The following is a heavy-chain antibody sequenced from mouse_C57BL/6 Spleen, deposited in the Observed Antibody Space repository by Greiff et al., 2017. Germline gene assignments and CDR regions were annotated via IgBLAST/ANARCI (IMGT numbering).Heavy chain of an antibody. J-gene: IGHJ4*01. CDR3: TRGGLRTYAMDY. D-gene: IGHD2-4*01. V-gene: IGHV6-6*01. CDR1: GFTFSDAW. Sequence: EVKLMESGGGLVQPGGSMKLSCAASGFTFSDAWMDWVRQSPEKGLEWVAEIRNKANNHATYYAESVKGRFTISRDDSKSSVYLQMNSLRAEDTGIYYCTRGGLRTYAMDYWGQGTSVTVSS. CDR2: IRNKANNHAT.